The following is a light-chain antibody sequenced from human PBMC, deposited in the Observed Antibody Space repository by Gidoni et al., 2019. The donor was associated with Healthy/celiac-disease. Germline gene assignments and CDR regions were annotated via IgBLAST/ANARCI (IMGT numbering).Light chain of an antibody. CDR3: LLSDSGARPV. CDR2: DTS. Sequence: QAVVTQEPSLTVSPGGTVTLTCGSSTGAVTSGHYPYWFQQKPGPAPRTLIYDTSNKHSWTPARFSGSLLGGKAALTLSGAQPEDEAEYYCLLSDSGARPVFGGGTKLTV. V-gene: IGLV7-46*01. CDR1: TGAVTSGHY. J-gene: IGLJ3*02.